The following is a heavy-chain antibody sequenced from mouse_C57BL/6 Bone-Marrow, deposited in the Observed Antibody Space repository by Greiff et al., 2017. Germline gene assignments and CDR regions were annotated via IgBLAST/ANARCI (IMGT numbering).Heavy chain of an antibody. CDR2: ISDGGSYT. CDR3: AREEYAMDY. CDR1: GFTFSSYA. V-gene: IGHV5-4*01. J-gene: IGHJ4*01. Sequence: EVHLVESGGGLVKPGGSLKLSCAASGFTFSSYAMSWVRQTPEKRLEWVATISDGGSYTYYPDNVKGRVTISRDNAKNNLYLQKSHLKSEDTAMYYFAREEYAMDYWGQGTSVTVSS.